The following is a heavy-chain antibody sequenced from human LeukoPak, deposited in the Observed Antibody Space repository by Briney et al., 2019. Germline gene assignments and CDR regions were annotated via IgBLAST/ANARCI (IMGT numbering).Heavy chain of an antibody. CDR2: INHSGST. V-gene: IGHV4-34*01. D-gene: IGHD5-18*01. CDR3: ARGSGYSYGYFDY. Sequence: SETLSLTCAVYGGSFSGYYWSWIRQPPGKGLEWIGEINHSGSTNYNPSLKSRVTISVDTSKNQFSLKLSSVTAADTAVYYFARGSGYSYGYFDYWGQGTLVTVSS. CDR1: GGSFSGYY. J-gene: IGHJ4*02.